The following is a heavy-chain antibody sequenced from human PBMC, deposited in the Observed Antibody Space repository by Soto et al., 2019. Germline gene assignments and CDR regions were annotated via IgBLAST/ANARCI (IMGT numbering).Heavy chain of an antibody. CDR3: ARDVGGGTDYFDY. CDR2: ISSSSSYI. D-gene: IGHD3-10*01. CDR1: GFTFSSYS. V-gene: IGHV3-21*01. Sequence: GGSLRLSCAASGFTFSSYSMNWVRQAPGKGLEWVSSISSSSSYIYYADSVKGRFTISRDNAKNSLYLQMNSLRAEDTAVYYCARDVGGGTDYFDYWGQGTLVTVSS. J-gene: IGHJ4*02.